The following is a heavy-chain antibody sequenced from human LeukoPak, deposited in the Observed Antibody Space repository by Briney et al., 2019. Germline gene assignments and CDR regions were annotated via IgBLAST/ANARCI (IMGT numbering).Heavy chain of an antibody. J-gene: IGHJ3*02. CDR1: GFTFSDYY. CDR2: ISSSGSFT. CDR3: ARVRQHDAFDI. V-gene: IGHV3-11*05. Sequence: GGSLRLSCAASGFTFSDYYMSWIRQAPGKGLEWVSYISSSGSFTNYADSVKGRFTISRDNAKNSLCLQMNSLRAEDTAVYYCARVRQHDAFDIWGQGTMVTVSS.